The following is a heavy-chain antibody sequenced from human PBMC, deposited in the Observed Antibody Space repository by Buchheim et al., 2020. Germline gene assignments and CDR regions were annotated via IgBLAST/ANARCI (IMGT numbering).Heavy chain of an antibody. CDR1: GFTFSSYE. CDR3: ARATYYYDSSGYYPLGY. CDR2: ISSSGSTI. Sequence: EVQLVESGGGLVQPGGSLRLSCAASGFTFSSYEMNWVRQAPGRGLEWVSYISSSGSTIYYADSVKGRFTISSANAKNSLYLQMNSLRAEDTAVYYCARATYYYDSSGYYPLGYWGQGTL. V-gene: IGHV3-48*03. J-gene: IGHJ4*02. D-gene: IGHD3-22*01.